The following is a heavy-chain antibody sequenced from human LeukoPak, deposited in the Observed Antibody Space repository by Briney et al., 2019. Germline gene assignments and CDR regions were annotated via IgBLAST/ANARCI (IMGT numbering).Heavy chain of an antibody. Sequence: QTGGSLRLSCAASGFTFSSYGMSWVRQAPGKGLEWVSAISGSGGSTYYADSVKGRFTISRDNSKNTLYLQMNSLRAEDTAVYYCAKDSWRAHYYGSGSYSDYFDYWGQGTLVTVSS. D-gene: IGHD3-10*01. V-gene: IGHV3-23*01. J-gene: IGHJ4*02. CDR2: ISGSGGST. CDR1: GFTFSSYG. CDR3: AKDSWRAHYYGSGSYSDYFDY.